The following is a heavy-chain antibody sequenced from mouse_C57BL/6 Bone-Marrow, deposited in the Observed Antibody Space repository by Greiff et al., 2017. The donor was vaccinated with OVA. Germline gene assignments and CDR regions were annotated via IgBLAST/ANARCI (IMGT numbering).Heavy chain of an antibody. V-gene: IGHV1-69*01. CDR3: ARSLITTVPH. CDR1: GYTFTSYW. J-gene: IGHJ2*01. CDR2: IDPSDSYT. D-gene: IGHD1-1*01. Sequence: QVQLQQPGAELVMPGASVKLSCKASGYTFTSYWMHWVKQRPGQGLEWIGEIDPSDSYTNYNQKFKGKSTLTVDKSSSTAYMQLSSLTSEDSAVYYCARSLITTVPHWGQGTTLTVSS.